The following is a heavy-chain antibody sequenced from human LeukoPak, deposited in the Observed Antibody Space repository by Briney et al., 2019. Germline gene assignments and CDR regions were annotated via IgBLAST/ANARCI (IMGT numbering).Heavy chain of an antibody. V-gene: IGHV5-51*01. J-gene: IGHJ3*02. CDR2: IYPGDSDT. Sequence: GESLQISCKGSGYSFTNNWIGWARQMPGKGLEWMGIIYPGDSDTRYSPSFQGQVTISADKSISTAYLQWSSLKASDTAMYYCARRLMYYYDSSGYDVAFDIWGQGTMVTVSS. CDR1: GYSFTNNW. D-gene: IGHD3-22*01. CDR3: ARRLMYYYDSSGYDVAFDI.